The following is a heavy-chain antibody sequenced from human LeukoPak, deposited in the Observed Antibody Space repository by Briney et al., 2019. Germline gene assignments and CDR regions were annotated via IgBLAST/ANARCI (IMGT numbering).Heavy chain of an antibody. V-gene: IGHV3-33*01. D-gene: IGHD4-17*01. CDR2: IWYDGSNK. Sequence: GGSLRLSCAASVFTFSNYAMHWVRQAPGKGLEWVALIWYDGSNKYYADSVKGRFTISRDNSKNTLYLQMNSMRAEDTAVYYCARDIYFYGDYVIDYWGQGTLVTVSS. CDR1: VFTFSNYA. J-gene: IGHJ4*02. CDR3: ARDIYFYGDYVIDY.